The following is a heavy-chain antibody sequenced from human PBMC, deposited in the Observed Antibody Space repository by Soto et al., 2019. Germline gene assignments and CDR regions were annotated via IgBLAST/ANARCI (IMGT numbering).Heavy chain of an antibody. CDR1: GFTFSSYN. V-gene: IGHV3-21*01. D-gene: IGHD2-2*01. J-gene: IGHJ4*02. Sequence: GGSLRLSCAASGFTFSSYNMNWVRQAPGKALEWVSSIRSSNYIYYADSVKGRFTISRDNAKNSLYLQMNSLRAEDTAVYYCAREGGYCSSTTCYVYPFDYWGRGTLGTVSS. CDR3: AREGGYCSSTTCYVYPFDY. CDR2: IRSSNYI.